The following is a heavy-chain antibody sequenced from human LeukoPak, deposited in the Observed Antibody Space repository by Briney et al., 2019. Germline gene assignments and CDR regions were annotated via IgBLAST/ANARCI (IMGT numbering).Heavy chain of an antibody. CDR2: IWYEGSKK. Sequence: GGSLRLSCAASGFTVSSNYMSWVRQAPGQGLEWVALIWYEGSKKYYADSVKGRFTTSRDNTKNTLYLQLNSLRADDTAVYYCARAHSSSSTFDLWGQGTLVTVSS. CDR3: ARAHSSSSTFDL. J-gene: IGHJ4*02. V-gene: IGHV3-33*08. CDR1: GFTVSSNY. D-gene: IGHD6-6*01.